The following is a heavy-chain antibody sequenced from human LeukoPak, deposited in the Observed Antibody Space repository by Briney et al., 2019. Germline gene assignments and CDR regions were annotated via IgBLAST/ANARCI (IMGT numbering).Heavy chain of an antibody. V-gene: IGHV4-38-2*02. J-gene: IGHJ2*01. Sequence: PSETLSLTCTVSGYSISSGYYWGWIRQPPGKGLEWIGSIYHSGSTYYNPSLKSRVTISVDTSKNQFSLKLSSVTAADTAVYYCARDLTWNDYGDYQPRNINWYFDLWGRGTLVTVSS. CDR3: ARDLTWNDYGDYQPRNINWYFDL. CDR2: IYHSGST. CDR1: GYSISSGYY. D-gene: IGHD4-17*01.